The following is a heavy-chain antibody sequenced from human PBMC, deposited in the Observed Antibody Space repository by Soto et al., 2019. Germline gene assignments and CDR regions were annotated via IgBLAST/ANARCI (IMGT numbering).Heavy chain of an antibody. D-gene: IGHD3-22*01. V-gene: IGHV1-3*01. CDR3: AILGTYYFDNSDNYFDF. CDR1: GYTLTRYS. J-gene: IGHJ4*02. CDR2: INAGNGNT. Sequence: ASVKVSRKASGYTLTRYSIHWVRQAPGQRLEWMGWINAGNGNTKFSQKFQGRVTITRDTSASTAYMELRGLRSEDTALFYCAILGTYYFDNSDNYFDFWGQGTLVTVSS.